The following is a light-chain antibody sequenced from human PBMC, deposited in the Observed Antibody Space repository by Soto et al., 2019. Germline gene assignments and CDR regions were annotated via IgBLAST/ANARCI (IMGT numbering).Light chain of an antibody. Sequence: QSALTQPASVSGSPGQSITISCTGTSSDVGDYNYVSWYQQHPGKAPKLMIYEVSNRPSGVSNRFSGSKSGNTASLTISGLQAEDEADYYCCSYALGSTLVFGGGTKLTVL. CDR1: SSDVGDYNY. J-gene: IGLJ2*01. V-gene: IGLV2-23*02. CDR3: CSYALGSTLV. CDR2: EVS.